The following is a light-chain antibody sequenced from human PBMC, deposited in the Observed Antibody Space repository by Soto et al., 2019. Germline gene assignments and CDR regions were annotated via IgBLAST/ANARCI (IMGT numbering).Light chain of an antibody. CDR1: SSDVGGYNY. CDR2: DVS. J-gene: IGLJ1*01. CDR3: SSYAGSNTPDV. Sequence: QSALTQPASVSGSPGQSITISCTGTSSDVGGYNYVSWYQQHPGKAPKLVIYDVSGRPSGVSYRFSGSKSGNTASLTVSGLQAEDEADYYCSSYAGSNTPDVFGTGTKLTVL. V-gene: IGLV2-14*03.